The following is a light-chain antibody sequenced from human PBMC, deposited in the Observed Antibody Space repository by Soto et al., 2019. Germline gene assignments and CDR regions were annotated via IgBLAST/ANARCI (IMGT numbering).Light chain of an antibody. CDR2: GAS. V-gene: IGKV3-15*01. CDR1: QTISTD. J-gene: IGKJ4*01. Sequence: EVVMTQSPATVSVFPGEGVTLSCRASQTISTDLAWYQQKPGQAPRLLIYGASTRATGVPDRFSGGGSGTEFTLTISSLQSEDFASYYCQQNNKWPPVTFGGGTKVDIK. CDR3: QQNNKWPPVT.